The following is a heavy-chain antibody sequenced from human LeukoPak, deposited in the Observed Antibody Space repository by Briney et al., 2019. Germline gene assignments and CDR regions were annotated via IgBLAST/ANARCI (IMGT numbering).Heavy chain of an antibody. CDR2: FDPEDGET. CDR1: GYTLTELS. V-gene: IGHV1-24*01. D-gene: IGHD3-10*01. CDR3: ATAAPGEYYFDY. Sequence: ASVKVSCKVSGYTLTELSMHWVRQAPGKGLEWMGGFDPEDGETIYAQKFQGRVTMTEDTSTDTAYMELSSLRSEDTAVYYCATAAPGEYYFDYWGQRTLVTVSS. J-gene: IGHJ4*02.